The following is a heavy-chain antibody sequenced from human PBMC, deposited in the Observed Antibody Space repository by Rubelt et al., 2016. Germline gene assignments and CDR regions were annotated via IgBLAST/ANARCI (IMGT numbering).Heavy chain of an antibody. Sequence: EVQLVESGGGLIQPGGSLRLSCAASGFTFSSYWMHWVRQAPGKGLVWVSRINSDGSSTSYADSVKGRFTISRDNAKNTLYLQINSLGAEDPAVVYCARALQNGSFYFDYWGQGILVTVSS. J-gene: IGHJ4*02. D-gene: IGHD2-8*01. CDR2: INSDGSST. V-gene: IGHV3-74*02. CDR3: ARALQNGSFYFDY. CDR1: GFTFSSYW.